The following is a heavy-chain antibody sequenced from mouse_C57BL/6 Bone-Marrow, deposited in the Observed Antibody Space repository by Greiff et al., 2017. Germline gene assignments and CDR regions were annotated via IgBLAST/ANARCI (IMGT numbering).Heavy chain of an antibody. CDR1: GFTFSDYY. D-gene: IGHD2-4*01. V-gene: IGHV5-12*01. CDR2: ISNGGGST. CDR3: ARLPLYYDYDGYAMDY. J-gene: IGHJ4*01. Sequence: EVQRVESGGGLVQPGGSLKLSCAASGFTFSDYYMYWVRQTPEKRLEWVAYISNGGGSTYYPDTVKGRFTISRDNAKNTLYLQMSRLKSEDTAMYYCARLPLYYDYDGYAMDYWGQGTSVTVSS.